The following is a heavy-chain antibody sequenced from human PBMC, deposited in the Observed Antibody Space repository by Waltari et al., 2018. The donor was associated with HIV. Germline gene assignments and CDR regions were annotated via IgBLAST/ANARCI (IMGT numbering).Heavy chain of an antibody. CDR3: ARGGYYYDISGYYHY. CDR1: GFTFSNFA. J-gene: IGHJ4*02. Sequence: QVQLVESGGGVVQPGRSLRLSCAASGFTFSNFAMHWVRQAPGKGLEWVAVIWYDGENKYYADSVKGRFTISRDNSKNTRYLQMNSLRVEDTAVYYCARGGYYYDISGYYHYWGQGTLVTVSS. D-gene: IGHD3-22*01. CDR2: IWYDGENK. V-gene: IGHV3-33*01.